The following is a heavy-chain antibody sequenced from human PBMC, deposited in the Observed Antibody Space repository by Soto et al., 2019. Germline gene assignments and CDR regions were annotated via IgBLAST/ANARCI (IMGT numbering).Heavy chain of an antibody. D-gene: IGHD4-17*01. CDR1: GFSLSTYHMG. CDR3: AHAGDYDLLTFDH. V-gene: IGHV2-5*02. Sequence: NESGPTLVRPAQTLTLTCDFSGFSLSTYHMGVAWIRQPPGKALEWLALIYWDDDKRYSPSLKDRLAISKDTSSNQVVLTITNIDPGDSATYFCAHAGDYDLLTFDHWGPGTLVTVAS. CDR2: IYWDDDK. J-gene: IGHJ4*02.